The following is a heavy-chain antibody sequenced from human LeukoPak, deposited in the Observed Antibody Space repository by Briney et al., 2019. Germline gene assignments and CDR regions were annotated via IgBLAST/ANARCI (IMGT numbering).Heavy chain of an antibody. D-gene: IGHD6-6*01. CDR1: GFTFDDYA. V-gene: IGHV3-9*01. Sequence: GGSLRLSCAASGFTFDDYAMHWVRQAPGKGLEWVSGISWNSGSIGYADSVKGRFTISRDNAKNSLYLQMNSLRAEDTAVYYCARNYSSSSLAYYYMDVWGKGTTVTVSS. CDR3: ARNYSSSSLAYYYMDV. CDR2: ISWNSGSI. J-gene: IGHJ6*03.